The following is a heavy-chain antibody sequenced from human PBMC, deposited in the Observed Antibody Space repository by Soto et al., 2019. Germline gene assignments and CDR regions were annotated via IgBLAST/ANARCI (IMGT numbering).Heavy chain of an antibody. D-gene: IGHD3-9*01. CDR1: GGSISSSSYY. CDR3: ARLADWLRYFDWLLPNDY. Sequence: PSETLSLTCTVSGGSISSSSYYWGWIRQPPGKGLEWIGSIYYSGSTYYNPSLKGRVTISVDTSKNQFSLKLSSVTAADTAVYYCARLADWLRYFDWLLPNDYWGQGTLVTVSS. V-gene: IGHV4-39*01. J-gene: IGHJ4*02. CDR2: IYYSGST.